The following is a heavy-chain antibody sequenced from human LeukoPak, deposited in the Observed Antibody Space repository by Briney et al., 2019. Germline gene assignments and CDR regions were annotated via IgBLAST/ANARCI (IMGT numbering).Heavy chain of an antibody. CDR2: INAGNGNT. Sequence: VSVTVSCKASGYTFTSYAMHWVRQAPGQRLEWMGWINAGNGNTKYSQKFQGRVTITRDTSASTAYMELSSLRSEDTAVYYCARFLIVVVPAAINGMDVWGQGTTVTVSS. D-gene: IGHD2-2*01. CDR1: GYTFTSYA. V-gene: IGHV1-3*01. CDR3: ARFLIVVVPAAINGMDV. J-gene: IGHJ6*02.